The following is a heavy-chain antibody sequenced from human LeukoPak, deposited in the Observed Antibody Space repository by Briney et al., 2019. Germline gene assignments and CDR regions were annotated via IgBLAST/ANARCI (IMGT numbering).Heavy chain of an antibody. CDR2: INPNSGGT. J-gene: IGHJ4*02. CDR1: GYTFTGYY. V-gene: IGHV1-2*02. D-gene: IGHD3-22*01. Sequence: ASVNVSCKASGYTFTGYYMHWVRQAPGQGLEWMGWINPNSGGTNYAQKFQGRVTMTRDTSISTAYMELSRLRSDDTAVYYCARVDYYYDSSGYSHFGYWGQGTLVTVSS. CDR3: ARVDYYYDSSGYSHFGY.